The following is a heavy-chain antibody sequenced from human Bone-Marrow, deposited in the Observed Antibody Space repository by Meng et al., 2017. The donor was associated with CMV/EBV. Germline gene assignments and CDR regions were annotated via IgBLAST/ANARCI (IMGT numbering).Heavy chain of an antibody. J-gene: IGHJ4*02. CDR1: GGSFSGYY. CDR2: INHSGST. D-gene: IGHD3-22*01. V-gene: IGHV4-34*01. Sequence: SETLSLTCAVYGGSFSGYYWSWIRQPPGKGLEWNGEINHSGSTNYNPSLKSRVTIAVDTSKNQFSLKLSSVTAADTAVYYCASITMIVVVPYYFDYWGQGTLVTVSS. CDR3: ASITMIVVVPYYFDY.